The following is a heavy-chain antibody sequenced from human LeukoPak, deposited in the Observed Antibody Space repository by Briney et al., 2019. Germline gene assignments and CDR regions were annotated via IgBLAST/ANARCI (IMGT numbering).Heavy chain of an antibody. Sequence: GESLKISCKGSGYSFTSYWIGWVRQMPGKGLEWMGIIYPGDSYTNYSPSFQGHVTISADNSISTAYLQWSSLKASDTAMYYCARHLAYSSGWYDYWGQGTLVTVSS. CDR1: GYSFTSYW. CDR3: ARHLAYSSGWYDY. V-gene: IGHV5-51*01. CDR2: IYPGDSYT. D-gene: IGHD6-19*01. J-gene: IGHJ4*02.